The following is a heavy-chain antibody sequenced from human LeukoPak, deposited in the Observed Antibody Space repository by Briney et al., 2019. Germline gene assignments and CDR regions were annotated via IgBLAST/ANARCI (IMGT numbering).Heavy chain of an antibody. D-gene: IGHD2-2*02. Sequence: PGGSLRLSCEASGFTFTSHAMSWVRKAPGKGLEWVSGISGNGAHTFYADSVKGRFTSSRDISKNTLYLQMNSLRAEDTAVYYCAKGGCSSTSCYTPDAFDIWGQGTMVTVSS. CDR2: ISGNGAHT. CDR1: GFTFTSHA. V-gene: IGHV3-23*01. J-gene: IGHJ3*02. CDR3: AKGGCSSTSCYTPDAFDI.